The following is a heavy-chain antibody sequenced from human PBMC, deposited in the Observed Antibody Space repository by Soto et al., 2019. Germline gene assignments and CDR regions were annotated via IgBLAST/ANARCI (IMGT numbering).Heavy chain of an antibody. Sequence: EVQLLESGGGLVQSGESLTLSCVASQFTFNIDAMTWVRQAPGKGLEWVSSMSGSGASIYYADSVKGRFTISRDKSKNTPYLNMSSLRAEDTAGYWCARDNWNVAYYGLDVWGQGHTVTVSS. D-gene: IGHD1-20*01. V-gene: IGHV3-23*01. CDR1: QFTFNIDA. J-gene: IGHJ6*02. CDR3: ARDNWNVAYYGLDV. CDR2: MSGSGASI.